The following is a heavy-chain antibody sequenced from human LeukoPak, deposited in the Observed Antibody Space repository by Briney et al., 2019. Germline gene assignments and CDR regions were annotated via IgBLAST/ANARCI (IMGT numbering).Heavy chain of an antibody. Sequence: GESLKISCKGSGYSFTSYWIGWVRQMPGKGLEWMGIIYPDDSDTRYSPSFQGQVTISADKSISTAYLQWSSLNASDTAMYYCARTFPYCSGGSCYGDAFDIWGQGTMVTVSS. J-gene: IGHJ3*02. V-gene: IGHV5-51*01. CDR2: IYPDDSDT. CDR1: GYSFTSYW. D-gene: IGHD2-15*01. CDR3: ARTFPYCSGGSCYGDAFDI.